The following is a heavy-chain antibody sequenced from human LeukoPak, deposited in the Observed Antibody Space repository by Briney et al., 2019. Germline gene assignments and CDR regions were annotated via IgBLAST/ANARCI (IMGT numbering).Heavy chain of an antibody. CDR2: IYYTGST. V-gene: IGHV4-59*08. Sequence: PSETLSLTCTVSGGSINGYYWSWIRQPPGKGLEWIGYIYYTGSTHYNASLKSRVIISVDTSENQFSLELTSVTAADTALCYCARHWSGYDISSGYYQSPLASFDIWGQGSMVTVSS. CDR1: GGSINGYY. D-gene: IGHD3-9*01. J-gene: IGHJ3*02. CDR3: ARHWSGYDISSGYYQSPLASFDI.